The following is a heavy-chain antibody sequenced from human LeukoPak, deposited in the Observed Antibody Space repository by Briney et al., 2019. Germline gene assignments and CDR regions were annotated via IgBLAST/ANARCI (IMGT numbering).Heavy chain of an antibody. CDR2: FGPEGGET. D-gene: IGHD3-16*01. Sequence: ASVKVSCKVSGYTLTELSMHWVRQAPGKGLEWMGGFGPEGGETIYAQKFQGRVTMTEDTSTDTAYMELSSLRSEDTAVYYCATDHQLLGGLDYWGQGTLVTVSS. V-gene: IGHV1-24*01. CDR1: GYTLTELS. CDR3: ATDHQLLGGLDY. J-gene: IGHJ4*02.